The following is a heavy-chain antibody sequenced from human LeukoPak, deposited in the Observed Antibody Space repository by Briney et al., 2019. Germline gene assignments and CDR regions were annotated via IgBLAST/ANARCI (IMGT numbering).Heavy chain of an antibody. CDR1: GGSFSGYY. Sequence: SETLSLTCAVYGGSFSGYYWSWIRQPPGKGPEWIGEINHSGSTNYNPSLKSRVTISVDTSKNQFSLKLSSVTAADTAVYYCARGLDVWGSYRSNNWFDPWGQGTLVTVSS. V-gene: IGHV4-34*01. D-gene: IGHD3-16*02. J-gene: IGHJ5*02. CDR3: ARGLDVWGSYRSNNWFDP. CDR2: INHSGST.